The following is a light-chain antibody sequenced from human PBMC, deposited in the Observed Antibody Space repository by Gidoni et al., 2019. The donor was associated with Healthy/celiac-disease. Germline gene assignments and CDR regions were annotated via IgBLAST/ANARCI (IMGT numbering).Light chain of an antibody. CDR2: GAS. J-gene: IGKJ4*01. CDR3: QQYRSSPFT. CDR1: QSVSSSY. Sequence: EIVLTQSPGTLSLSPGESATLSCWASQSVSSSYLAWYQQKPGQAPRLLIYGASSRAIGIPDRFSGSGSGTDFTLTISRLEPEDFAVYYCQQYRSSPFTFGGGTKVEIK. V-gene: IGKV3-20*01.